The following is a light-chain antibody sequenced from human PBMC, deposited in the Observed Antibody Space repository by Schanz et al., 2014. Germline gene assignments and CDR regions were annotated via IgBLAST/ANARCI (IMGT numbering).Light chain of an antibody. CDR2: HAS. J-gene: IGKJ3*01. CDR3: QQRSDWPPIFT. CDR1: QSVSSTY. Sequence: EIVLTQSPGTLSLSPGERATLSCRASQSVSSTYLAWYQQRPGQAPRLLIYHASRGATGIPDRFSGSGSGTDFTLTISGLEPEDSAVYYCQQRSDWPPIFTFGPGTTVHLK. V-gene: IGKV3D-20*02.